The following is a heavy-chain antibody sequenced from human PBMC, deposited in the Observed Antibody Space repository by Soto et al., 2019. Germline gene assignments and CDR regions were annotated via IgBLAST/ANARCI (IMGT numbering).Heavy chain of an antibody. V-gene: IGHV4-59*08. D-gene: IGHD5-12*01. Sequence: SETLSLTCTVSGGSISSYYWSWIRQPPGKGLEWIGYIYYSGSTNYNPSLKSRVTISVDTSKNQFSLKLSSVTAADTAVYYCARQVMGGYDRQFYYYYMDVWGKGTTVTVSS. CDR1: GGSISSYY. J-gene: IGHJ6*03. CDR3: ARQVMGGYDRQFYYYYMDV. CDR2: IYYSGST.